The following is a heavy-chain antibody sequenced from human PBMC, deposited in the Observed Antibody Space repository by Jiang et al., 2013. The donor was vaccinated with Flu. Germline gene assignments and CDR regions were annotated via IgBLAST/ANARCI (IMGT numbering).Heavy chain of an antibody. J-gene: IGHJ4*02. CDR2: IIPIFGTA. V-gene: IGHV1-69*01. CDR3: ARSSAVAGTMGSFDY. D-gene: IGHD6-19*01. CDR1: GGTFSSYA. Sequence: QLVESGAEVKKPGSSVKVSCKASGGTFSSYAISWVRQAPGQGLEWMGGIIPIFGTANYAQKFQGRVTITADESTSTAYMELSRLRSDDTAVYYCARSSAVAGTMGSFDYWGQGTLVTVSS.